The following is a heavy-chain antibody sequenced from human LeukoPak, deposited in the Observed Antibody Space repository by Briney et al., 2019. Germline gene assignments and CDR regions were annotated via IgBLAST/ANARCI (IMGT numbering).Heavy chain of an antibody. J-gene: IGHJ2*01. CDR2: IYHSAST. V-gene: IGHV4-38-2*02. Sequence: PSETLSLTCAVSGYFISSGYYWGWIRQPPGKGLEWIGSIYHSASTYYNPSLKSRVTISVDKSKNQFSLNLSSVTAADTAVYYCARDHCSGGSCYSFPDWYFDLWGRGTLVTVSS. CDR3: ARDHCSGGSCYSFPDWYFDL. D-gene: IGHD2-15*01. CDR1: GYFISSGYY.